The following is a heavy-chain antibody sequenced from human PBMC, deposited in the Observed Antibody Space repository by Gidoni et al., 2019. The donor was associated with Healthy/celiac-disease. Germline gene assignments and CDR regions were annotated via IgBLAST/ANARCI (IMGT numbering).Heavy chain of an antibody. V-gene: IGHV4-39*01. J-gene: IGHJ3*02. CDR2: IYYSGST. CDR3: ARPYDFWSGYYTPVAFDI. Sequence: QLQLQESGPGLVKPSETLSLTCTFSGGSISSSSYYWGWIRQPPGKGLEWIGSIYYSGSTYYNPSLKSRVTISVDTSKNQFSLKLSSVTAADTAVYYCARPYDFWSGYYTPVAFDIWGQGTMVTVSS. D-gene: IGHD3-3*01. CDR1: GGSISSSSYY.